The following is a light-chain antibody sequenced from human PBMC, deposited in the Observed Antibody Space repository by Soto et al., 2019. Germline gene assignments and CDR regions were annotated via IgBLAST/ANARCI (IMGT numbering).Light chain of an antibody. CDR2: EVS. CDR1: SSDVGAYKY. J-gene: IGLJ3*02. V-gene: IGLV2-14*01. Sequence: QSALTQPASLSGSPGQTLTISCTGTSSDVGAYKYVSWYQQHPGKAPKLMIYEVSSRPSGISDRFSGSKSGNTASLTISGLQVEDEADYYCSSYSSSSWVFGGGTKVTVL. CDR3: SSYSSSSWV.